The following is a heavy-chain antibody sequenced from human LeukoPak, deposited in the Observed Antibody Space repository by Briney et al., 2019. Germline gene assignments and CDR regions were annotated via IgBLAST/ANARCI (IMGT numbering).Heavy chain of an antibody. CDR2: ISYDGSNK. Sequence: PGGSLRLSCAASGFTFSSYAMHWVRQAPGKGLEWVAVISYDGSNKYYADPVKGRFTISRDNSKNTLYLQMNSLRAEDTAVYYCGKPPGTRGHFYYRGQGTLVTVSS. CDR3: GKPPGTRGHFYY. J-gene: IGHJ4*02. D-gene: IGHD3-10*01. CDR1: GFTFSSYA. V-gene: IGHV3-30*04.